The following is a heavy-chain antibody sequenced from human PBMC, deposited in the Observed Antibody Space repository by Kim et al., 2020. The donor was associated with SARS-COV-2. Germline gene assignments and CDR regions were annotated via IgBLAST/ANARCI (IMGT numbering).Heavy chain of an antibody. J-gene: IGHJ4*02. CDR3: ARGGYSYGYVHWADY. Sequence: SVKVSCKASGGTFSSYAISWVRQAPGQGLEWMGGIIPIFGTANYAQKFQGRVTITADESTSTAYMELSSLRSEDTAVYYCARGGYSYGYVHWADYWGQGTLVTVSS. D-gene: IGHD5-18*01. V-gene: IGHV1-69*13. CDR1: GGTFSSYA. CDR2: IIPIFGTA.